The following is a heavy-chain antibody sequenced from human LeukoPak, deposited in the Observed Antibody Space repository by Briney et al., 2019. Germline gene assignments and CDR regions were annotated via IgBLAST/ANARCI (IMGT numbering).Heavy chain of an antibody. CDR2: INSDGSST. Sequence: GGSLRLSCAASGFTLSSYWMHWVRQAPGNGLVWVSRINSDGSSTTYADSVKGRFTISRDNAKNTLYLQMNSLRAEDTAVYYCARGRPRDGDYVDYWGQGTLVTVSS. D-gene: IGHD4-17*01. CDR3: ARGRPRDGDYVDY. V-gene: IGHV3-74*01. J-gene: IGHJ4*02. CDR1: GFTLSSYW.